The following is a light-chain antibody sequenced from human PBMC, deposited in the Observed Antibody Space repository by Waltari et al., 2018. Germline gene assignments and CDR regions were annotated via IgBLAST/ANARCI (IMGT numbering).Light chain of an antibody. Sequence: EIVLTQSPGSLSLSPGERATLSCRARQSVSNNYLAWYQQNPGPAPRPILFGASTRATGIPDRFSGSGAGTDVTLTIDRVAPADLSMYYCQHYSSSRCTFGPGTKVEIK. CDR1: QSVSNNY. CDR3: QHYSSSRCT. J-gene: IGKJ3*01. CDR2: GAS. V-gene: IGKV3-20*01.